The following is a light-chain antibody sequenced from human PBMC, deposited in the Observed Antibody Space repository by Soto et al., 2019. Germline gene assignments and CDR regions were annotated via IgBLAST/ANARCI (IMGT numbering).Light chain of an antibody. CDR2: RSD. J-gene: IGLJ2*01. CDR1: SSNIGSNH. CDR3: SARDDSLSGVV. Sequence: QSVLTQPPSRSGTPGQRVTISCSGSSSNIGSNHVYWYQQFPGMAPKLLMYRSDQRPTGLPDRFSGSKSGTSASLAISGLRSDDEADYYCSARDDSLSGVVFGGGTKVTVL. V-gene: IGLV1-47*01.